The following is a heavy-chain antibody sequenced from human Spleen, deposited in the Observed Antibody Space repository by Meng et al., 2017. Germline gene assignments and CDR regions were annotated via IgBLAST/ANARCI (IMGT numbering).Heavy chain of an antibody. CDR1: GFTFSSYA. CDR2: ISYDGSNK. J-gene: IGHJ3*02. Sequence: GESLKISCAASGFTFSSYAMHWVRQAPGKGLEWVAVISYDGSNKYYADSVKGRFTISRDNSKNTLYLQMNSLRAEDTAVYYCARDVLLWFGEPSWAFDIWGQGTMVTVSS. CDR3: ARDVLLWFGEPSWAFDI. V-gene: IGHV3-30*04. D-gene: IGHD3-10*01.